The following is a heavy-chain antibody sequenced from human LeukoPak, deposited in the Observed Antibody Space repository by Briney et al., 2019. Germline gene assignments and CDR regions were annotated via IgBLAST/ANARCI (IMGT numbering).Heavy chain of an antibody. J-gene: IGHJ4*02. CDR2: IKQDGSEK. CDR3: AREMAVGRDGYNFYDY. D-gene: IGHD5-24*01. V-gene: IGHV3-7*01. CDR1: GFTFSSYW. Sequence: PGGSLRLSCAASGFTFSSYWMSWVRQAPGKGLEWVANIKQDGSEKYYVDSVKGRFTISRDNAKNSLYLQKNSLRAEDTAVYHCAREMAVGRDGYNFYDYWGQGTLVTVSS.